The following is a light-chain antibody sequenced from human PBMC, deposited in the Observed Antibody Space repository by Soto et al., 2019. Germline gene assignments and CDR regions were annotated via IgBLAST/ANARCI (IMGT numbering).Light chain of an antibody. CDR2: GAS. CDR3: QQYGSSPLT. Sequence: EIVLTQSPGTLSLSPGERVTLSCRASQRVTNSYLAWYQQKPGQAPRLLIYGASSRATGIPDRFSGGGSGTDFTLTISTLEPEDFAVYNCQQYGSSPLTFGQGTKVDIK. CDR1: QRVTNSY. V-gene: IGKV3-20*01. J-gene: IGKJ1*01.